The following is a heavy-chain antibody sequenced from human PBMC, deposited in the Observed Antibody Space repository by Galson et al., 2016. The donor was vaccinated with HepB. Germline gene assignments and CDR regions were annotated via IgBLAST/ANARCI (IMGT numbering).Heavy chain of an antibody. D-gene: IGHD4-11*01. CDR3: AKDLGLYSTGGSPEYYNGMDV. CDR2: ISYDEYYT. V-gene: IGHV3-30*18. CDR1: GFAFRDYG. J-gene: IGHJ6*02. Sequence: SLRLSCAASGFAFRDYGMHWVRQAPGKGPEWLAVISYDEYYTYYADSVKGRFTIPRDNSENTLYLQMHSLRPEDTAIFYCAKDLGLYSTGGSPEYYNGMDVWGQGTTVIVSS.